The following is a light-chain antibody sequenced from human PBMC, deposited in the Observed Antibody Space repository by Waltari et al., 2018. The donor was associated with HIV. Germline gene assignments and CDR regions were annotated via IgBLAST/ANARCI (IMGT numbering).Light chain of an antibody. CDR1: QSIGNN. J-gene: IGKJ1*01. CDR3: QQSYSNPRT. Sequence: DIQMTQSPPSLSASVVYRVSITCRASQSIGNNLIWYQQRPVKAPKLLIYGAYSLQSGVPSRFSGSGSGTDFTLTISSLQPEDFATYHCQQSYSNPRTFGQGTKVEI. V-gene: IGKV1-39*01. CDR2: GAY.